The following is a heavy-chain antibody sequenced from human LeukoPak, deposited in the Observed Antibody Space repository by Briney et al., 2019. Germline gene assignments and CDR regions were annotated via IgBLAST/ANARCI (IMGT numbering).Heavy chain of an antibody. CDR1: GFTFSSYG. CDR2: ISYDGSNK. Sequence: GRSLRLSCAASGFTFSSYGMHWVRQAPGKGLEWVAVISYDGSNKYYADSVKGRFTISRDNSKNTLYLQMNSLRAEDTAVYYCAKDRGAAAGTPGPFDIWGQGTMVTVSS. J-gene: IGHJ3*02. D-gene: IGHD6-13*01. V-gene: IGHV3-30*18. CDR3: AKDRGAAAGTPGPFDI.